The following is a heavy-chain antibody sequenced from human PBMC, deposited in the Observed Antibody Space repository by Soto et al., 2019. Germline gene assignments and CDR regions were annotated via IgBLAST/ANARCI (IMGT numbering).Heavy chain of an antibody. CDR1: GGFLSESY. V-gene: IGHV4-34*01. D-gene: IGHD3-16*02. CDR2: INHVAGT. J-gene: IGHJ5*02. CDR3: VRIRYQLPSSVLWLDP. Sequence: PSETLSLTCAVYGGFLSESYWTWIRQPPGKGLEWIGEINHVAGTNYNPSLKSRVTMSVDTSQNQFSLRLISVTAADTAMYFCVRIRYQLPSSVLWLDPWGQGTPVTAPQ.